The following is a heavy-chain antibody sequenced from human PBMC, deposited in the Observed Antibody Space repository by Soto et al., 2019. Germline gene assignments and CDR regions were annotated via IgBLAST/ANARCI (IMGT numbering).Heavy chain of an antibody. CDR1: GFTFSNYG. J-gene: IGHJ3*02. CDR3: AKDKSQWRAGAFDI. D-gene: IGHD6-19*01. CDR2: ISYDGSNK. Sequence: VGSLRLSCAASGFTFSNYGMHWVRQAPGKGLEWVAVISYDGSNKYYADSVKGRFTISRDNSKNTLYLQMNSLRAEDTAVYYCAKDKSQWRAGAFDIWGQGTMVTVSS. V-gene: IGHV3-30*18.